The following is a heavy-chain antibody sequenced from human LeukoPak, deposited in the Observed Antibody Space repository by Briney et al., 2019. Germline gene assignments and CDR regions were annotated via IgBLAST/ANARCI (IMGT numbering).Heavy chain of an antibody. CDR3: ARGPSITIFGVVISKGGFDP. J-gene: IGHJ5*02. CDR1: GGSSSGYY. CDR2: INNSGST. Sequence: SETLSLTCAVYGGSSSGYYWSWIRHPPGKGLEWIGEINNSGSTNYNPSLKRRVTISVDKSKNQFSLKLSSVTAADTAVYYCARGPSITIFGVVISKGGFDPWGQGTLVTVSS. D-gene: IGHD3-3*01. V-gene: IGHV4-34*01.